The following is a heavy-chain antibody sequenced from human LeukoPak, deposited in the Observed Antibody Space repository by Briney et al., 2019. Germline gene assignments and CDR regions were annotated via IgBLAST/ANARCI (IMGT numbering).Heavy chain of an antibody. CDR3: ARDPLGGYYGSGSYYYYYMDV. CDR2: IIPMFGTA. J-gene: IGHJ6*03. Sequence: GASVKVSCKASGGTFSRYGISWVRQAPGQGLEWMGEIIPMFGTANSAQKFQGRVTITADESTSTAYMELSSLRSEDTAVYYCARDPLGGYYGSGSYYYYYMDVWGKGTTVTVSS. CDR1: GGTFSRYG. V-gene: IGHV1-69*13. D-gene: IGHD3-10*01.